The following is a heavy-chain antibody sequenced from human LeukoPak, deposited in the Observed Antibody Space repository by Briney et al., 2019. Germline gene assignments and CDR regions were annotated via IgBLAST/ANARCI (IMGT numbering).Heavy chain of an antibody. V-gene: IGHV3-23*01. CDR3: AKGELYSPAKPLDY. D-gene: IGHD1-26*01. J-gene: IGHJ4*02. CDR2: ISGSGGIT. Sequence: SGGSLRLSCAASGFTFSSYAMTSVRQAPGKGLEWVSGISGSGGITYYADSVKGRFTISRDNCKNMLHLQMSSLRADDTALYYRAKGELYSPAKPLDYWGQGTLVTVSS. CDR1: GFTFSSYA.